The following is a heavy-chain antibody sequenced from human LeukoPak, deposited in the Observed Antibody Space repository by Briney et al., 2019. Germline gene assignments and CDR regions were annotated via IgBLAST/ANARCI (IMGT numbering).Heavy chain of an antibody. J-gene: IGHJ6*02. D-gene: IGHD3-9*01. Sequence: ASVKVSCKASGYTFTSYGISWVRQAPGQGLEWMGWISAYNGNTNYAQKLQGRVTMTTDTSTSTAYMELRSLRSDDTAVYYCVRSGYFGWLPRLMDVWGQGTTVTVSS. CDR2: ISAYNGNT. CDR1: GYTFTSYG. V-gene: IGHV1-18*01. CDR3: VRSGYFGWLPRLMDV.